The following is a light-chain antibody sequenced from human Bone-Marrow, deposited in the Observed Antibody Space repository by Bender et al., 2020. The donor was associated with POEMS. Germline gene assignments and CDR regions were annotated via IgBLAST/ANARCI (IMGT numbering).Light chain of an antibody. Sequence: SYDLIQSPSVSVSPGQTATLSCSGDKLVGEYVSWYQQKVGQSPVLLIYEDSKRPSGISIRFSGSKSGNTASLTISGLQAEDEADYYCSSYTNDNTVVFGGGTKLTVL. CDR2: EDS. CDR3: SSYTNDNTVV. V-gene: IGLV3-1*01. J-gene: IGLJ2*01. CDR1: KLVGEY.